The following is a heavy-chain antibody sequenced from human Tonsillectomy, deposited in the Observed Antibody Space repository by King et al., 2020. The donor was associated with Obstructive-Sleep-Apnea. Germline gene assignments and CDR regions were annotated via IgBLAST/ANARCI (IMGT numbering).Heavy chain of an antibody. J-gene: IGHJ4*02. CDR3: TTGRRYSTVRGVDMWGYFDS. V-gene: IGHV3-15*01. Sequence: VQLVESGGGLERPGGSLSLSCAASGFTFSNAWMSWVRQAPGKGLEWVGRIKSKSDDGTIDYAGPVNGRFTISRDDSKNTLYLQMSGLKIDDTGVYYCTTGRRYSTVRGVDMWGYFDSWGQGTLVTVSS. CDR1: GFTFSNAW. D-gene: IGHD3-10*01. CDR2: IKSKSDDGTI.